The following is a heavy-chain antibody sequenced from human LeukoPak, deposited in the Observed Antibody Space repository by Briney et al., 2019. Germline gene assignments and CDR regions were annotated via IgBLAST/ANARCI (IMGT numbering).Heavy chain of an antibody. Sequence: GESLKISCKGSGYSFTSYWIGWVRQMPGKGLEWMGIIYPGDSDTRYSPSFQGQVTISADKSISTAYLQWSSLKASDTAMYYCARQMDYGSGSYYTYLDYWGQRTLVTVSS. CDR3: ARQMDYGSGSYYTYLDY. J-gene: IGHJ4*02. CDR2: IYPGDSDT. D-gene: IGHD3-10*01. CDR1: GYSFTSYW. V-gene: IGHV5-51*01.